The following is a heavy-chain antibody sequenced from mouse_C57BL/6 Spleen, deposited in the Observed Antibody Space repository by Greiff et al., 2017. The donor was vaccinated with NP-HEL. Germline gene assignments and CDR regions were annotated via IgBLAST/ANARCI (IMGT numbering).Heavy chain of an antibody. CDR2: IYPGSGST. J-gene: IGHJ2*01. V-gene: IGHV1-55*01. CDR1: GYTFTSYW. D-gene: IGHD1-1*01. Sequence: VKLQQPGAELVKPGASVKMSCKASGYTFTSYWITWVKQRPGQGLEWIGDIYPGSGSTNYNEKFKSKATLTVDTSSSTAYMQLSSLTSEDSAVYYCARWYYGSSYDYWGQGTTLTVSS. CDR3: ARWYYGSSYDY.